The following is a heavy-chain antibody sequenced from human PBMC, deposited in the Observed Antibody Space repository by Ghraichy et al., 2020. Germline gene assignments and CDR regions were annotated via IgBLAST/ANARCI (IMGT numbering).Heavy chain of an antibody. CDR1: GFVFSDYH. Sequence: GGSLTLSCGVSGFVFSDYHMGWFRHSAGKGLEWISYITRRGDSTRYADSVEGRFTISRDNTKSELFLQMNNLRPEDTAVYFCVRDPHRRDGYIFDKWGQGIQVTVSS. CDR2: ITRRGDST. CDR3: VRDPHRRDGYIFDK. J-gene: IGHJ4*02. D-gene: IGHD5-24*01. V-gene: IGHV3-11*01.